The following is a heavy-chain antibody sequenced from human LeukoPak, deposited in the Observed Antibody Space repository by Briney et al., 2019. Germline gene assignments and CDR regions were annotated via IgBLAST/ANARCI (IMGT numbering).Heavy chain of an antibody. Sequence: PSETLSLTCTVSGGSISSSSYYWGWIRQPPGKGLEWIGSIYYSGSTYYNPSLKRRITISVDTSKNQFSLKLSSVTAADTAVYYCARRDGGSYHVVHFDYWGQGTLVTVSS. CDR3: ARRDGGSYHVVHFDY. CDR1: GGSISSSSYY. CDR2: IYYSGST. D-gene: IGHD1-26*01. V-gene: IGHV4-39*01. J-gene: IGHJ4*02.